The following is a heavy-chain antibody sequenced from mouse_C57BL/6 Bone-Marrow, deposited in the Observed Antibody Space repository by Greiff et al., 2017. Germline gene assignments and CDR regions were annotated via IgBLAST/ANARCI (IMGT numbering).Heavy chain of an antibody. CDR3: ARGSTVVEGGFAY. Sequence: EVKLVESGPGLVKPSPSLSLTCSVTGYSITSGYYWNWIRQFPGNKLEWMGYISYDGSNNYNPSLKNRISITRDTSKNQFFLKLNSVTTEDTATYYCARGSTVVEGGFAYWGQGTLVTVSA. J-gene: IGHJ3*01. V-gene: IGHV3-6*01. CDR2: ISYDGSN. CDR1: GYSITSGYY. D-gene: IGHD1-1*01.